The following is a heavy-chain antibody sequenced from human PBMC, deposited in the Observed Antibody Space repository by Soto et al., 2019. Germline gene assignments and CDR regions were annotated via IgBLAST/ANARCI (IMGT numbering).Heavy chain of an antibody. CDR1: GFTFSSYA. CDR3: AKGLRYFDWPEGYGMDV. CDR2: ISGSGGST. J-gene: IGHJ6*02. V-gene: IGHV3-23*01. D-gene: IGHD3-9*01. Sequence: GGSLRLSCAASGFTFSSYAMSWVRQAPGKGLEWVSAISGSGGSTYYADSVKGRFTISRNNSKNTLYLQMNSLRAEDTAVYYCAKGLRYFDWPEGYGMDVWGQGTTVTVSS.